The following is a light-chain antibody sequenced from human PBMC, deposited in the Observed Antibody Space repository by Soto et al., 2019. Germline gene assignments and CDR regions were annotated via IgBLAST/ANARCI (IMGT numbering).Light chain of an antibody. CDR2: GAS. CDR3: QQYDTSPHT. J-gene: IGKJ2*01. V-gene: IGKV3-20*01. CDR1: QSVSNTQ. Sequence: EIVLTQSPGTLSLSPGESATLSCRASQSVSNTQVAWCQQKPGQAPRLLIYGASSRATGILDRFSGVGSETDFTLTISRLEPEDFAVYYCQQYDTSPHTFGQGTKLEIK.